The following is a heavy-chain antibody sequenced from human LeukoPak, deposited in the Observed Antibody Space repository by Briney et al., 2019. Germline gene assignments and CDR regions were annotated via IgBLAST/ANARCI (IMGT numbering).Heavy chain of an antibody. D-gene: IGHD7-27*01. V-gene: IGHV1-46*01. J-gene: IGHJ2*01. CDR2: INPSGGST. CDR1: GYTFTSYY. CDR3: AREPLSNWDNWYFDL. Sequence: ASVKVSCKASGYTFTSYYMHWVRQAPGQGLEWMGIINPSGGSTSYAQKFQGRVTMTRDMSTSTVYMELSSLRSEDTAVYYCAREPLSNWDNWYFDLWGRGTLVTVSS.